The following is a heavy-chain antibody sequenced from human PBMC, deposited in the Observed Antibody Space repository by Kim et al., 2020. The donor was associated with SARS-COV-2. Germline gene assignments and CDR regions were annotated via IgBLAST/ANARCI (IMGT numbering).Heavy chain of an antibody. J-gene: IGHJ3*01. CDR1: GASIGSYGNYY. CDR2: VYYSGTT. Sequence: SETLSLTCSVSGASIGSYGNYYWTWIRQSPGKGLEWMGNVYYSGTTKYNPSLKSRIIISMDTSKNQFSLKLNSVTAADTALYYCSRGYSTNWYLAFDVWGQGTLVTVSS. CDR3: SRGYSTNWYLAFDV. D-gene: IGHD6-13*01. V-gene: IGHV4-61*01.